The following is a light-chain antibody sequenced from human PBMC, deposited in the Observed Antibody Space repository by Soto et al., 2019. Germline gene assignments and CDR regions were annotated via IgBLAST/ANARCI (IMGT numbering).Light chain of an antibody. Sequence: DLPMTQSPSSLSASVGDRVTISCRASQSVMKYLNWYQHKPGKAPNLLIHSTSTLHSGVPSRFSGSGFGTEFILTISRLQPEDSATYYCQQYYTIPSFGQGTKLEI. J-gene: IGKJ2*01. V-gene: IGKV1-39*01. CDR1: QSVMKY. CDR3: QQYYTIPS. CDR2: STS.